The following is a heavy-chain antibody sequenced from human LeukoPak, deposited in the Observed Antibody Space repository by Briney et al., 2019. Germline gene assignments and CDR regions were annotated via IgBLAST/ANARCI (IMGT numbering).Heavy chain of an antibody. Sequence: PGGSLSLFRAASGFTFSDYTMNWVRQATGKGLEWVACITTRSSYMYYANSVNGRFTISRDNAKNSLYLQMNSLRAEDTAVYYCAKDRLTVYYYGMDVWGQGTTVTVSS. D-gene: IGHD1-14*01. CDR2: ITTRSSYM. CDR3: AKDRLTVYYYGMDV. V-gene: IGHV3-21*01. CDR1: GFTFSDYT. J-gene: IGHJ6*02.